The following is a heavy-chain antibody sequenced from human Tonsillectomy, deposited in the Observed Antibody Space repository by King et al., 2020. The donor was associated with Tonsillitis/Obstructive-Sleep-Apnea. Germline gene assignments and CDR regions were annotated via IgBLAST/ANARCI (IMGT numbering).Heavy chain of an antibody. Sequence: VQLVESGGGVVRPGGSLRLSCAASGFTFDDYGMSWVRQAPGKGLEWVSGINWNGGSTGYADSVKGRFTISRDNAKNSLYLQMNSLRAEDTALYYCAAHMQGSSGWYWGAFDIWGQGTMVTVSS. V-gene: IGHV3-20*04. D-gene: IGHD6-19*01. CDR3: AAHMQGSSGWYWGAFDI. CDR2: INWNGGST. J-gene: IGHJ3*02. CDR1: GFTFDDYG.